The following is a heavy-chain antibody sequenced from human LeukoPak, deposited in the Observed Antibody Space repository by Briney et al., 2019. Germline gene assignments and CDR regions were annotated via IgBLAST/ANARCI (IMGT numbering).Heavy chain of an antibody. Sequence: RASVTVSCKASGYTFTSYGISWVRQAPGQGLEWMGWISAYNGNTNYAQKLQGRVTMTTDTSTSTAYMELRSLRSDDTAVYYCARDHMVMTTVTTSPDYWGQGTLVTVSS. J-gene: IGHJ4*02. CDR3: ARDHMVMTTVTTSPDY. D-gene: IGHD4-17*01. CDR1: GYTFTSYG. V-gene: IGHV1-18*01. CDR2: ISAYNGNT.